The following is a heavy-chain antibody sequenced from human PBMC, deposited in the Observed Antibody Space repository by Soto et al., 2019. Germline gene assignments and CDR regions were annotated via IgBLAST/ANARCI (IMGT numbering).Heavy chain of an antibody. D-gene: IGHD3-22*01. CDR3: ARDRGYYDSSGYSPDAYDI. CDR1: GFTVSSNY. J-gene: IGHJ3*02. CDR2: IYSGGST. V-gene: IGHV3-53*01. Sequence: GGSLILSCAASGFTVSSNYMSWVRQAPGKGLEWVSVIYSGGSTYYADSVKGRFTISRDNSKNTLYLQMNSLRAEDTAVYYCARDRGYYDSSGYSPDAYDIWGQGTMVTVSS.